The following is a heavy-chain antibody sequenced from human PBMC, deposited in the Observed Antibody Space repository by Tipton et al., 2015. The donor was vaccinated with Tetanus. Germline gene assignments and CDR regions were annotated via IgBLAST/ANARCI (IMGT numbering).Heavy chain of an antibody. CDR1: GGSISSYY. V-gene: IGHV4-59*04. CDR2: THYSGST. D-gene: IGHD4-23*01. J-gene: IGHJ4*02. Sequence: TLSLTCTVSGGSISSYYCSWVRQPPGKGLEWIGHTHYSGSTYYNPSLKSRLTISVDTSKNQFSLKLNSVTAADTAFYYCVRFSRHGGNWGDYWGQGTLVTVSS. CDR3: VRFSRHGGNWGDY.